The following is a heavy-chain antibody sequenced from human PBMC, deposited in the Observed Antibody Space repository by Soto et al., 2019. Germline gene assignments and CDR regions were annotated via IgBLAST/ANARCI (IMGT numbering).Heavy chain of an antibody. Sequence: QVQLRESGPGLVKPSQTLSLTCTVSGGSINSGGYYWNWIRQHPGKGLEWIGYMYYSVSTYYNPFHRSRDIISADPSETHFSLKLSSVTAADTAVYFCARGYRQSGYSSSWVFDYWGQGTLVNVSS. V-gene: IGHV4-31*03. J-gene: IGHJ4*02. D-gene: IGHD6-13*01. CDR1: GGSINSGGYY. CDR2: MYYSVST. CDR3: ARGYRQSGYSSSWVFDY.